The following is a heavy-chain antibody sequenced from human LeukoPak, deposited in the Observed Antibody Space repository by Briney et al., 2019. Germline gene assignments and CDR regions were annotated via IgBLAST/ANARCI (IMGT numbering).Heavy chain of an antibody. V-gene: IGHV4-34*01. Sequence: PSETLSLTCAVYGGSFSGYYWSWIRQPPGKGLEWIGEINHSGSTNYNPSLKSRVTISVDTSKNQFSLKLSSVTAADTAVYYCARGVKRRQPRTIYYYYYMDVWGKGTTVTVSS. CDR2: INHSGST. D-gene: IGHD4/OR15-4a*01. CDR1: GGSFSGYY. CDR3: ARGVKRRQPRTIYYYYYMDV. J-gene: IGHJ6*03.